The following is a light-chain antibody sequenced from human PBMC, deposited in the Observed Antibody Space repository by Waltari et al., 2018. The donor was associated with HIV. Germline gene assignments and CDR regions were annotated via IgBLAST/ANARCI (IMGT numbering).Light chain of an antibody. CDR3: QQYHVPPPT. CDR2: WAS. CDR1: QSVLHNSNSKNF. V-gene: IGKV4-1*01. J-gene: IGKJ1*01. Sequence: DIVITQSPDSLVVSLGARATIKCKSSQSVLHNSNSKNFLAWYQQKSGQAPRLIIYWASTRESGVPARFSGSGSGTNFTLTINNLQSEDEAVYYCQQYHVPPPTFGQGT.